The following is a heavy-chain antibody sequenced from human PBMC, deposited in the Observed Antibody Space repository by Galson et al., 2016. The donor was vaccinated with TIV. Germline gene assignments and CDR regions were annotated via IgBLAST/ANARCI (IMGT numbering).Heavy chain of an antibody. J-gene: IGHJ5*02. CDR2: IDPTDSYT. V-gene: IGHV5-10-1*01. Sequence: QSGAEVKKPGESLKISCKGSGYRFTSYWINWVRQMPGKGLEWMGRIDPTDSYTNYSPSFQGHVTISADKSSTTAYLQWSSLKASDTAIYYCARGVSSGSAWLDPWGPGTPVTVFS. CDR3: ARGVSSGSAWLDP. D-gene: IGHD3-10*01. CDR1: GYRFTSYW.